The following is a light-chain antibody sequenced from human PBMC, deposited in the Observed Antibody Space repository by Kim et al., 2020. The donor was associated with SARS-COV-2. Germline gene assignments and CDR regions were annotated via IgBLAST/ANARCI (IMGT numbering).Light chain of an antibody. CDR1: KLGDKY. J-gene: IGLJ1*01. CDR3: QAWDSSTYV. V-gene: IGLV3-1*01. CDR2: QDS. Sequence: VSPEQTASITCSGDKLGDKYACWYQQKPGHAPVLVIYQDSKRPAGIPERFSGSNSGNTATLTISGTQAMDEADYYCQAWDSSTYVFGTGTKVTVL.